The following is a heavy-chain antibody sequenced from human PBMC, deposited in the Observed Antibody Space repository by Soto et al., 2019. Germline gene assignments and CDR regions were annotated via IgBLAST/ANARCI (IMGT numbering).Heavy chain of an antibody. CDR1: GFTFSSYA. J-gene: IGHJ5*02. V-gene: IGHV3-30-3*01. D-gene: IGHD3-3*01. Sequence: QVQLVASGGGVVQPGRSLRLSCAASGFTFSSYAMHWVRQAPGKGLEWVAVISYDGSNKSYADSVNGRFTISRDNSKNTLYLQRNSLRAEDTAVYYCARASGHSWFDPWGQGTLVTVSS. CDR2: ISYDGSNK. CDR3: ARASGHSWFDP.